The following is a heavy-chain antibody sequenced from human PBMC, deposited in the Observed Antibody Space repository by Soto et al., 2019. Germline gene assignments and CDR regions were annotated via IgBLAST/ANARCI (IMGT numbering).Heavy chain of an antibody. CDR2: SKHNSAGT. CDR1: GYTSTAYY. Sequence: ASVNVSCKASGYTSTAYYLYWVRQTPGQGLELMGWSKHNSAGTNYAQNCQVRVTTTMDTSISTAYMQRRSLTSDDTDVYYCARGVPGGPAYFQYWGQAPVVTVPQ. CDR3: ARGVPGGPAYFQY. J-gene: IGHJ1*01. V-gene: IGHV1-2*01. D-gene: IGHD2-2*01.